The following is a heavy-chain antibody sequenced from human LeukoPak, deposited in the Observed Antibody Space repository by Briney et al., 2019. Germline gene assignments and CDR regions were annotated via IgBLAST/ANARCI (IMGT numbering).Heavy chain of an antibody. J-gene: IGHJ4*02. D-gene: IGHD3-9*01. CDR1: GYTFTSYG. CDR2: ISAYNGNT. Sequence: ASVKVSCTASGYTFTSYGISWVRQAPGQGLEWVGWISAYNGNTNYAQKLQGRVTMTTDASTSTAYMELKSLRSDDTAVYYCARVDFGGYDILTGYFDYWGQGTLVTVSS. V-gene: IGHV1-18*01. CDR3: ARVDFGGYDILTGYFDY.